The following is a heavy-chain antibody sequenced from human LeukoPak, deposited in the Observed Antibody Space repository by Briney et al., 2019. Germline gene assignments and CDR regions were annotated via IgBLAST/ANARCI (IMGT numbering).Heavy chain of an antibody. Sequence: PSETLSLTCTGSGGSISSSSYYWGWIRQPPGKGLEWIGSIYYSGSTYYNPSLKSRVTISVDRSKNQFSLKLSSVTAADTAVYYCARDRVDILTSDYWGQGTLVTVSS. J-gene: IGHJ4*02. CDR2: IYYSGST. CDR1: GGSISSSSYY. V-gene: IGHV4-39*07. D-gene: IGHD3-9*01. CDR3: ARDRVDILTSDY.